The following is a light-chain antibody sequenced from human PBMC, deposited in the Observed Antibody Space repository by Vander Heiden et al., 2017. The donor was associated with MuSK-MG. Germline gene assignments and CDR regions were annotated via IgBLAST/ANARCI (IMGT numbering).Light chain of an antibody. V-gene: IGLV3-25*03. CDR2: KAT. CDR1: ALPKQY. Sequence: SSELTQPPSVSVSPGQTARMTCSGDALPKQYAYWYQQKPGQAPVMVIYKATERPSGIPERFSGSSSGTTVTLTISGVQAEDEADYYCQSADSSGTWVFGGGSKLTVL. CDR3: QSADSSGTWV. J-gene: IGLJ3*02.